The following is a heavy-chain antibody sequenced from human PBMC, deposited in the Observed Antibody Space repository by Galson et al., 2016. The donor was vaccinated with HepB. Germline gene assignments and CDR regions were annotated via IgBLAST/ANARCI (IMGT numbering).Heavy chain of an antibody. CDR3: AREARGYGKYGMDV. Sequence: SVKVSCKASGYTFTSYDINWVRQASGQGLEWMGWMNPNSGNTGYAQKFQGRVTMTRNTSINTAYMELSSLRSEDTAVYYCAREARGYGKYGMDVWGQGTTVTVSS. D-gene: IGHD3-16*01. V-gene: IGHV1-8*01. CDR2: MNPNSGNT. CDR1: GYTFTSYD. J-gene: IGHJ6*02.